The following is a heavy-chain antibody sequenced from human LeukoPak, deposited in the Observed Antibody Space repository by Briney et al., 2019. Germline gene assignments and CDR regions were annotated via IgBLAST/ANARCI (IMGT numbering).Heavy chain of an antibody. CDR1: GYSFTSYW. CDR2: IYLGDSDT. CDR3: ARVGEGDSSGYLDY. Sequence: GESLKISCKGSGYSFTSYWIGWVRQMPGKGLEWMGIIYLGDSDTRYSPSFQGQVTISADKSISTAYLQWSSLRSEDTAVYYCARVGEGDSSGYLDYWGQGTLVTVSS. D-gene: IGHD3-22*01. V-gene: IGHV5-51*01. J-gene: IGHJ4*02.